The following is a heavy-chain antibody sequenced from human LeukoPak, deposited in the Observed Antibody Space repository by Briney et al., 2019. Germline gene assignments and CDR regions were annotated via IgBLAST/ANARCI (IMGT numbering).Heavy chain of an antibody. J-gene: IGHJ3*02. D-gene: IGHD6-19*01. V-gene: IGHV4-59*08. Sequence: SETLSLTCTVSGGSISSYYWNWIRQPPGKGLEWIGYIYYIGSTNYNPSLKSRVTISVDTSKNQFSLKLSSVTAADTAVYYCARHKYSSGWPPEGAFDIWGQGTMVTVSS. CDR2: IYYIGST. CDR1: GGSISSYY. CDR3: ARHKYSSGWPPEGAFDI.